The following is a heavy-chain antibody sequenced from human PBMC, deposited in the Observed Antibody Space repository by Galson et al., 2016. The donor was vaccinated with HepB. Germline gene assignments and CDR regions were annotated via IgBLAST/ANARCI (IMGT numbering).Heavy chain of an antibody. Sequence: SLRLSCAASGFTFSTYAMSWVRQAPGKGLGWVSSVSGSGGSTYYADSVKGRFTISRDNSKNTLYLQMNSLRADDTAVYYCAKDLSSYSSGWYSPIIFYGMDVWGQGTTVTVSS. D-gene: IGHD6-19*01. J-gene: IGHJ6*02. CDR1: GFTFSTYA. CDR2: VSGSGGST. CDR3: AKDLSSYSSGWYSPIIFYGMDV. V-gene: IGHV3-23*01.